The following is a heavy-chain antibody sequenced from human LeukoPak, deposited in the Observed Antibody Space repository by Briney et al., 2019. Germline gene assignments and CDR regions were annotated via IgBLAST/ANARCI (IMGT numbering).Heavy chain of an antibody. CDR1: GFTVSTNY. Sequence: GGSLRLSCAASGFTVSTNYMSWVRQAPGKGLDWVSIIYSDGRTYYADSVKGRFTISRDSSKNTLFLHMNTLRAEDTAIYYCAKDRTVGASYWYFDLWGRGTLVTVSS. J-gene: IGHJ2*01. V-gene: IGHV3-53*01. CDR2: IYSDGRT. CDR3: AKDRTVGASYWYFDL. D-gene: IGHD1-26*01.